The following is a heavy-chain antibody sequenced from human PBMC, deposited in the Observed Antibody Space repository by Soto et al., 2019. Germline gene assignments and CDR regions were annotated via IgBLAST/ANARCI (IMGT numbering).Heavy chain of an antibody. CDR3: ARARKITMIPGFDP. CDR1: GYTFTSYD. V-gene: IGHV1-8*01. D-gene: IGHD3-22*01. J-gene: IGHJ5*02. CDR2: MNPNSGNT. Sequence: ASVKVSCKASGYTFTSYDINWVRQATGQGLEWMGWMNPNSGNTGYAQKFQGRVTMTRNTSISTAYMELSSLRSEDTAVYYCARARKITMIPGFDPWGQGTLVTVSS.